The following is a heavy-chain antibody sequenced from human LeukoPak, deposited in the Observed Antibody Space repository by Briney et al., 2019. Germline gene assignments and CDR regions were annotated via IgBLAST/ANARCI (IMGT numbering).Heavy chain of an antibody. Sequence: SETLSLTCAVSDCSISSGYYWGWIRQPPGKGLEWIGSIYHSGNTYYNPSLKSRFTISIGTSKNQFFLKVNSVTAADTATYYCARQGNGYSRVDYWGQGTLVTVSS. CDR2: IYHSGNT. J-gene: IGHJ4*02. CDR1: DCSISSGYY. D-gene: IGHD5-24*01. V-gene: IGHV4-38-2*01. CDR3: ARQGNGYSRVDY.